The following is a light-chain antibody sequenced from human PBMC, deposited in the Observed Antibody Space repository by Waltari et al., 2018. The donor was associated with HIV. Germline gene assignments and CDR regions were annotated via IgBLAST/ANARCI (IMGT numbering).Light chain of an antibody. CDR3: QQYENWPPFT. V-gene: IGKV3-15*01. CDR1: QTITSN. Sequence: EIVMTQSPATLAVSPGERATLSCRASQTITSNLAWYQYKPGQAPRLLIFGASTRATGIPARFSGSGSGTDFTLTISSLQSEDFAIYYCQQYENWPPFTFGGGTRVEIK. CDR2: GAS. J-gene: IGKJ4*01.